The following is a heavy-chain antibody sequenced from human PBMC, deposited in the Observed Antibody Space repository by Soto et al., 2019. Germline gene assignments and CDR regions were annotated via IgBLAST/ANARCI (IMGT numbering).Heavy chain of an antibody. D-gene: IGHD4-17*01. CDR2: IKSKTDGATT. V-gene: IGHV3-15*01. J-gene: IGHJ6*02. CDR3: THAPYGDDYYYDAMDV. CDR1: GFTFSNAW. Sequence: GGSLRLSCAASGFTFSNAWMSWVRQAPGKGLEWVGRIKSKTDGATTEYAAPVKGRFTISREDSKNTLYLQMNSRKTEVTAVYYCTHAPYGDDYYYDAMDVWGQGTTVTVSS.